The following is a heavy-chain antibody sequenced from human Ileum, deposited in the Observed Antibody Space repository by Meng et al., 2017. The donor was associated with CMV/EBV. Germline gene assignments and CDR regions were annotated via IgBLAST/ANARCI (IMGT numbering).Heavy chain of an antibody. CDR1: GFTFNTYE. J-gene: IGHJ4*02. CDR3: ARDKSARDSSAYDY. CDR2: IGTSGTTI. Sequence: GSLRLSCAASGFTFNTYEMNWVRQAPGKGLEWVSYIGTSGTTIWYADSVRGRFTISRDNAKNTLYLQMDSLRAEDTAVYYCARDKSARDSSAYDYWGQGTLVTVSS. D-gene: IGHD3-22*01. V-gene: IGHV3-48*03.